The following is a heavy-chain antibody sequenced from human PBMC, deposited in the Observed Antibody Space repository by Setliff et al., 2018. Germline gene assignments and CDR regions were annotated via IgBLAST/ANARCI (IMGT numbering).Heavy chain of an antibody. CDR2: INPNSAGT. J-gene: IGHJ4*02. V-gene: IGHV1-2*02. D-gene: IGHD3-9*01. Sequence: GASVKVSCKASANTFIAYYIHWVRQAPGQGLEWMGWINPNSAGTNYAQKFQGRVTMAWDASITTAYLDLSRLTPDDTASYYCAGVDVLTASPFWGLGTRVTVSS. CDR3: AGVDVLTASPF. CDR1: ANTFIAYY.